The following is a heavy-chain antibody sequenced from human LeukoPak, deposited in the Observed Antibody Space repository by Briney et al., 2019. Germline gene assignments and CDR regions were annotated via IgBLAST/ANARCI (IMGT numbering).Heavy chain of an antibody. CDR1: GYSFIRYW. D-gene: IGHD6-19*01. Sequence: GESLKISGQGTGYSFIRYWIGWVRQLPGKGLEWLGIIYPSDSDTRYSPSFQGQVSISADKSISTAYLQWSSLKASDTAMYYFARAYSSGWTIDYWGQGTLVTVSS. J-gene: IGHJ4*02. CDR2: IYPSDSDT. CDR3: ARAYSSGWTIDY. V-gene: IGHV5-51*01.